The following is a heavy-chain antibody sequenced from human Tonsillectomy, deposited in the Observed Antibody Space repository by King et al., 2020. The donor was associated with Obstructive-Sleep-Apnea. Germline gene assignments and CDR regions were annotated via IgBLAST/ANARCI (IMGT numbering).Heavy chain of an antibody. V-gene: IGHV3-7*03. CDR2: IKEDGSDK. Sequence: VQLVESGGGLVQPGGSLRLSCAASGFTFSNYWMSWVRQAPGKGLEWVANIKEDGSDKHYGDSVRGRFTISRDNAKNSLYLQMNSLRAEDTAVYYCARERQDGNYYHNRGYALDIWGQGTVVTVSS. CDR1: GFTFSNYW. CDR3: ARERQDGNYYHNRGYALDI. J-gene: IGHJ3*02. D-gene: IGHD3-22*01.